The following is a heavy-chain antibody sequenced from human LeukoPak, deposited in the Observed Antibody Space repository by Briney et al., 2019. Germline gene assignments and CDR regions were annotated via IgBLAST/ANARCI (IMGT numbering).Heavy chain of an antibody. D-gene: IGHD4/OR15-4a*01. J-gene: IGHJ4*02. V-gene: IGHV1-2*02. Sequence: GASVKVSYKTSGFTFSDHYMHWLRQAPGQGLEWMGWIKPDSVATNYAQRFQGRFTMSGDMSISTVYMELSSLTSDDTAMYWCARDHDYGPDYWGQGTLVTVSA. CDR2: IKPDSVAT. CDR1: GFTFSDHY. CDR3: ARDHDYGPDY.